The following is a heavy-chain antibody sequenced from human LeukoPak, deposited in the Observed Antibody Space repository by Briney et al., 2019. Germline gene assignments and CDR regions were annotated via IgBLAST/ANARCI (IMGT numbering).Heavy chain of an antibody. D-gene: IGHD3-22*01. J-gene: IGHJ4*02. Sequence: GSTVKVSCKASGGTFSSYAISWVRQSPGQELEWMGGIIPIFGTANYAQKFQARVTITADESTSTAYMELSSLRSEDTAVYYCARERPNDSSGYYLGYWGQGTLVTVSS. CDR1: GGTFSSYA. V-gene: IGHV1-69*01. CDR3: ARERPNDSSGYYLGY. CDR2: IIPIFGTA.